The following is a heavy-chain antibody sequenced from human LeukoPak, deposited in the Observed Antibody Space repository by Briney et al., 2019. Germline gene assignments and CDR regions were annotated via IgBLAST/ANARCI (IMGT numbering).Heavy chain of an antibody. V-gene: IGHV4-39*07. CDR2: IYYSGST. D-gene: IGHD6-13*01. Sequence: SETLSLTCTVSGGSISSSSYYWGWIRQPPGKGLEWIGSIYYSGSTYYNPSLKSRVTISVDTSKNQFSLKLSSVTAADTAVYYCARSPSFSSWYDAYSPKRFNWFDPWGQGTLVTVSS. J-gene: IGHJ5*02. CDR3: ARSPSFSSWYDAYSPKRFNWFDP. CDR1: GGSISSSSYY.